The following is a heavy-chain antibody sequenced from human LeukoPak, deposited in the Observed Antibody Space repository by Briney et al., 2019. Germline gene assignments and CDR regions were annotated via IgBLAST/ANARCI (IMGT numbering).Heavy chain of an antibody. D-gene: IGHD6-19*01. Sequence: ASVKVSCKASGCTFISYAISWVRQAPGQGLEWMGRIIPILGIANYAQKFQGRVTITADKSTSTAYMELSSLRSEDTAVYYCARDPTIAVADYYYGMDVWGQGTTATVSS. J-gene: IGHJ6*02. CDR2: IIPILGIA. CDR3: ARDPTIAVADYYYGMDV. V-gene: IGHV1-69*04. CDR1: GCTFISYA.